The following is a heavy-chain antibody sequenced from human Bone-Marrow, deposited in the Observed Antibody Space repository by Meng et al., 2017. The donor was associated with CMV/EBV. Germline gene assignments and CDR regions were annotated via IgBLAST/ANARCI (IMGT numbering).Heavy chain of an antibody. D-gene: IGHD3-22*01. Sequence: GESLKISCAASGFTFSSYSMNWVRQAPGKGLEWVANIKQDGSEKYYVDSVKGRFTISRDNAKNSLYLQMDSLRAEDTAVYYCARGIIGITMIVVVPFDYWGQGALVTVSS. CDR3: ARGIIGITMIVVVPFDY. J-gene: IGHJ4*02. V-gene: IGHV3-7*01. CDR2: IKQDGSEK. CDR1: GFTFSSYS.